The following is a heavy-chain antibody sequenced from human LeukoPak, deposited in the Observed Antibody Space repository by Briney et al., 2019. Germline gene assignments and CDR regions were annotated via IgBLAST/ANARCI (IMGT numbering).Heavy chain of an antibody. D-gene: IGHD3-10*01. Sequence: GALRLPCAASGFTFSSYWMHWVRQAPGKGLMWVSRINSDGSGTNYADSVKGRFTISRDNDKNSLYLQMNSLRAEDTAVYYCARVRWFGESPDYWGQGTLVTVSS. J-gene: IGHJ4*02. CDR2: INSDGSGT. CDR3: ARVRWFGESPDY. V-gene: IGHV3-74*01. CDR1: GFTFSSYW.